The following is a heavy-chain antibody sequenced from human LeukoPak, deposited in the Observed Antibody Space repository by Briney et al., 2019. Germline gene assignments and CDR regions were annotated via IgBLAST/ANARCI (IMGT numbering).Heavy chain of an antibody. CDR1: GGSISSYY. CDR3: ARHPLWFGAAYFDY. D-gene: IGHD3-10*01. V-gene: IGHV4-59*08. J-gene: IGHJ4*02. Sequence: SETLSLTCTVSGGSISSYYWSWIRQPPGKGLEWIGYIYYSGSTNYNPSLKSRVTISVDTSKNQFSLKLSSVTAADTAVYYCARHPLWFGAAYFDYWGQGTLVTVSS. CDR2: IYYSGST.